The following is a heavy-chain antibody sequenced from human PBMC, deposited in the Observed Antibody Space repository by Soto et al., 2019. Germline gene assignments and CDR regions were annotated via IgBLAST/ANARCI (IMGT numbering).Heavy chain of an antibody. CDR2: IGIGSSTK. V-gene: IGHV3-48*01. CDR3: ARDPGTGYYDSSGFYDY. Sequence: GGSLRLSCAASGFTFRNYGMNWVRQAPGKGLEWVSYIGIGSSTKYYADSVKGRFTISRDNAKNSLYLQMNSLRAEDTAVYYCARDPGTGYYDSSGFYDYWGKGALVT. J-gene: IGHJ4*02. CDR1: GFTFRNYG. D-gene: IGHD3-22*01.